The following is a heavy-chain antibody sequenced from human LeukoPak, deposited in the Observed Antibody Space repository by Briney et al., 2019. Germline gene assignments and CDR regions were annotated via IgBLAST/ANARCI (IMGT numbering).Heavy chain of an antibody. V-gene: IGHV4-59*01. CDR3: ARAIGWELLTTIYFDY. D-gene: IGHD1-26*01. J-gene: IGHJ4*02. CDR2: IYYSGST. CDR1: GGSISSYY. Sequence: SGPTLVKPSETLSLTCSVSGGSISSYYWSWIRQPPGKGLEWIGYIYYSGSTNYNPSLKSRVTISVDTSKNQFSLKLSSVTAADTAVYYCARAIGWELLTTIYFDYWGQGTLVTVSS.